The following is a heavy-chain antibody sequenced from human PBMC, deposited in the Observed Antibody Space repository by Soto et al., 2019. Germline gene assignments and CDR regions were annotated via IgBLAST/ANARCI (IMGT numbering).Heavy chain of an antibody. Sequence: EVQLVESGGGLVQPGGSLRLSCAASGFTFNIYSMNWVRQAPGKGLEWVSYITSDTATIHYADSVRGRFISSRDNAENSLFLQMNSRRDEDTAAYYCARSVAGHFGYWGQGALVTVSS. CDR2: ITSDTATI. V-gene: IGHV3-48*02. CDR1: GFTFNIYS. J-gene: IGHJ4*02. CDR3: ARSVAGHFGY. D-gene: IGHD6-19*01.